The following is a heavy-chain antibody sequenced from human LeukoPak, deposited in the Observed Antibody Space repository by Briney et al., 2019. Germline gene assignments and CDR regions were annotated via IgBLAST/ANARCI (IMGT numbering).Heavy chain of an antibody. CDR1: GYTFTSYY. D-gene: IGHD6-13*01. V-gene: IGHV1-46*01. J-gene: IGHJ5*02. Sequence: GASVKVSCKASGYTFTSYYMHWVRQAPGQGLEWMGIINPSGGSTSYAQKFQGRVTMTRDTSTSTVYMELSSLRSEDTAVYYCARDRHLLTHSSSWTGWFDPWGQGTLVTVSS. CDR2: INPSGGST. CDR3: ARDRHLLTHSSSWTGWFDP.